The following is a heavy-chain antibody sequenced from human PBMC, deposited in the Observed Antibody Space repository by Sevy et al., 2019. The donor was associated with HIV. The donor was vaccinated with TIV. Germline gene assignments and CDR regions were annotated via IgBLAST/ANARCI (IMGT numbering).Heavy chain of an antibody. V-gene: IGHV1-18*01. Sequence: ASVKVSCKASGYAFSSYGISWVRQVPGQGLEWMGWIGAYNGNIKYVQSLQDRVTMTIDTSTSTAYMELRSLRSDDTAVYYCARCLGGLRPWEYNWFDPWGQGTLVTVSS. CDR3: ARCLGGLRPWEYNWFDP. CDR2: IGAYNGNI. D-gene: IGHD1-26*01. J-gene: IGHJ5*02. CDR1: GYAFSSYG.